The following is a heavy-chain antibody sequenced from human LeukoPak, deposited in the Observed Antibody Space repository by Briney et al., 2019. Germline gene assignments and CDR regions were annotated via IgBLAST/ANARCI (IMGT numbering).Heavy chain of an antibody. D-gene: IGHD6-19*01. V-gene: IGHV3-30*02. J-gene: IGHJ4*02. Sequence: GGSLRLSCAASGFTFSNYWVSWVRQAPGKGLEWVAFIRYDGGNKYYGDSVEGRFTISRDNSKNTLHLQMNSLRAEDTAVYYCAKDRERYSSGWHGDYWGQGTLVTVSS. CDR2: IRYDGGNK. CDR3: AKDRERYSSGWHGDY. CDR1: GFTFSNYW.